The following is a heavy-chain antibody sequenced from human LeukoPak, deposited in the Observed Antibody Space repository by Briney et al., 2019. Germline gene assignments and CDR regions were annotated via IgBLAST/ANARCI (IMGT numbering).Heavy chain of an antibody. J-gene: IGHJ4*02. V-gene: IGHV3-33*01. CDR3: ARSSWDAYFDY. D-gene: IGHD6-13*01. Sequence: HPGGSLRLSCAASGFTFSSYGMHWVRQAPGKGLEWGAVIWYDGSNKYYADSVKGRFTISRDNSKNTLYLQMNSLRAEDTAVYYCARSSWDAYFDYWGQGTLVTVSS. CDR1: GFTFSSYG. CDR2: IWYDGSNK.